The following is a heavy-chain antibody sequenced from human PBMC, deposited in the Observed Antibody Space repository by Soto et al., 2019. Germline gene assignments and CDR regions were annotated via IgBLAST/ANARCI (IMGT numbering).Heavy chain of an antibody. J-gene: IGHJ2*01. CDR1: GGSIRSYY. CDR2: IYYSGST. CDR3: ARFNWYFDL. Sequence: GTLSLTCTVSGGSIRSYYWGWIRQPPGKGLEWIGYIYYSGSTNYNPSLKSRVTISVDTSKNQFSLKLSSVTAADTAVYYCARFNWYFDLWGRGTLVTVSS. V-gene: IGHV4-59*08.